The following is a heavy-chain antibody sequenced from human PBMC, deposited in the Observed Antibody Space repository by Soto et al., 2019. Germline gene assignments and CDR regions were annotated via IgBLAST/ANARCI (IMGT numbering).Heavy chain of an antibody. V-gene: IGHV3-30*18. Sequence: GGSLRLSCAASGFTLSTYGMHWVRQAPGKGLEWVAAMSYDGTEEYYADSVKGRFTISRDNSRNTLFLQLNSLRAEDTAVYYCAKEYGSTWIDHWGQGTLVTVSS. CDR3: AKEYGSTWIDH. CDR1: GFTLSTYG. D-gene: IGHD6-13*01. CDR2: MSYDGTEE. J-gene: IGHJ4*02.